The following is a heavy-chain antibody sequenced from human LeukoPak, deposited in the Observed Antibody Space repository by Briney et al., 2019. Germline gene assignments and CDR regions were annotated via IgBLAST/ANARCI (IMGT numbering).Heavy chain of an antibody. CDR3: ARGVIAAAGPGWFDP. J-gene: IGHJ5*02. Sequence: SETLSLTCTVSGGSISSHYWSWIRQPPGKGLEWIGYIYYSGGTNYNPSLKSRVTISVDTSKNQFSLKLSSVTAADTAVYYCARGVIAAAGPGWFDPWGQGTLVTVSS. CDR2: IYYSGGT. D-gene: IGHD6-13*01. CDR1: GGSISSHY. V-gene: IGHV4-59*11.